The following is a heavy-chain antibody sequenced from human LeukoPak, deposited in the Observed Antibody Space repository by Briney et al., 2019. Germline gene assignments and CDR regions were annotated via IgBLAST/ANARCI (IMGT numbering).Heavy chain of an antibody. CDR2: INPNSGGT. V-gene: IGHV1-2*02. D-gene: IGHD2-15*01. CDR1: GYTFTGYY. Sequence: AASVKVSCKASGYTFTGYYMHWVRQAPGQGLEWMGWINPNSGGTNYAQKLQGRVTMTRDTSISTAYMELSRLRSDDTAVYYCARRYCSGGSCLHDYWGQGTLVTVSS. J-gene: IGHJ4*02. CDR3: ARRYCSGGSCLHDY.